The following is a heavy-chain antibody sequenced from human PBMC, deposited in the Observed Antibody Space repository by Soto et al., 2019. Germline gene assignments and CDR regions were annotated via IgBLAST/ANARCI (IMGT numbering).Heavy chain of an antibody. D-gene: IGHD3-22*01. CDR2: IIPIFGTT. Sequence: SVKVSCKASGGTFGSDAITWVRQAPGQGLEWVGRIIPIFGTTNYAQNLQGRVTISADKSTLTSYMELHSLTSDDTALYYCARDRTDSGYYTNWLDPWGQGTQVTVSS. CDR3: ARDRTDSGYYTNWLDP. V-gene: IGHV1-69*06. J-gene: IGHJ5*02. CDR1: GGTFGSDA.